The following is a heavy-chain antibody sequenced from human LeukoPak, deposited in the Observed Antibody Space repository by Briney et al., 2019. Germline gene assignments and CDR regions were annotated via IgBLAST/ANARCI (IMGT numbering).Heavy chain of an antibody. V-gene: IGHV3-21*03. D-gene: IGHD7-27*01. CDR1: GFTFSTYT. CDR3: TTGNWGPH. Sequence: GGSLRLSCAASGFTFSTYTMNWVRQAAGKGLEWVSCITGESDYIYYADSSKGRFTISRDNTKNSLYLQMNSLKTEDTAVYYCTTGNWGPHWGQGTLVTVSS. CDR2: ITGESDYI. J-gene: IGHJ4*02.